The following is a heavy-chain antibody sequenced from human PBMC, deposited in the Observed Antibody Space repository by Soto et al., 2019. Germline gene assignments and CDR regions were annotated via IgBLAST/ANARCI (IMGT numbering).Heavy chain of an antibody. J-gene: IGHJ6*02. CDR3: ARDGHDEYYYYGMDV. V-gene: IGHV3-33*01. Sequence: QVQLVESGGGVVQPGRSLRLSCAASGFTFSSYGMHWVRQAPGTGLEGVAVRWYDGSNKYYADSVKGRFTISRDNSKNRLYLQLNSLRAENTAVYYCARDGHDEYYYYGMDVWGQGTTVTVSS. CDR2: RWYDGSNK. D-gene: IGHD1-1*01. CDR1: GFTFSSYG.